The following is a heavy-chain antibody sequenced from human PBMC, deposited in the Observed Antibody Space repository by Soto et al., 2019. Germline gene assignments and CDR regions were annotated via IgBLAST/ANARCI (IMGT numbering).Heavy chain of an antibody. CDR1: GFTVSNYW. Sequence: GGSLRLSCAASGFTVSNYWMNWVRQAPGKGLVWVSHIKSDGTTSYADSVEGRFTVSRDDAKNTFYLQMNSLRAEDTAVYYCAKDXGEEGLKFLEWFGGMDVWGHGTTVTVSS. CDR3: AKDXGEEGLKFLEWFGGMDV. D-gene: IGHD3-3*01. CDR2: IKSDGTT. V-gene: IGHV3-74*01. J-gene: IGHJ6*02.